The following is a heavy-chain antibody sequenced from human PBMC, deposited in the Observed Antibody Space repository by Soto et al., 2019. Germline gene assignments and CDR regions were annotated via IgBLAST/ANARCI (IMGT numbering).Heavy chain of an antibody. J-gene: IGHJ6*02. D-gene: IGHD1-26*01. V-gene: IGHV3-30-3*01. CDR3: ARDRYSGSYYYYYGMDV. CDR2: ISYDGSNK. CDR1: GFTFSSYA. Sequence: QVQLVESGGGVVQPGRSLRLSCAASGFTFSSYAMHWVRQAPGKGPEWVAVISYDGSNKYYADSVKGRFTISRDNSKNTLYLQMNSLRAEDTAVYYCARDRYSGSYYYYYGMDVWGQGTTVTVSS.